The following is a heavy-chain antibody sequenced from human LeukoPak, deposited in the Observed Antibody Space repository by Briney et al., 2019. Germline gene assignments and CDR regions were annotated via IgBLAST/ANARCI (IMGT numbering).Heavy chain of an antibody. V-gene: IGHV1-2*02. CDR2: RNTSSGAT. CDR1: RHTLTALY. Sequence: PSVRVFCKTSRHTLTALYMHWVRRAPAKGLEWMRWRNTSSGATNYAQNIEGMVSMTRNTSISTAYMELSRLRSDVTAVYYCARRVDFRDALDIWGQGTMVTVSS. D-gene: IGHD3-3*01. CDR3: ARRVDFRDALDI. J-gene: IGHJ3*02.